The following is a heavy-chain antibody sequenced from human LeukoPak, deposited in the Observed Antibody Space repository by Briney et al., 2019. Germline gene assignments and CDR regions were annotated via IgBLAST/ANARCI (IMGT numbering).Heavy chain of an antibody. CDR3: AGLRYFDWSLDY. CDR2: IYTSGST. D-gene: IGHD3-9*01. J-gene: IGHJ4*02. CDR1: GGPISSGSYY. V-gene: IGHV4-61*02. Sequence: PSQTLSLTCTVPGGPISSGSYYWSWIRQPAGKGLEWIGRIYTSGSTNYNPSLKSRVTISVDTSKNQFSLKLSSVTAADTSVHYGAGLRYFDWSLDYWGQGTLVTVSS.